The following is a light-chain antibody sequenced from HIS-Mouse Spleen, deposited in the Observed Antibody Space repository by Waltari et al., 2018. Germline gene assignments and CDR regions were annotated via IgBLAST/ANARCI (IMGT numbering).Light chain of an antibody. CDR2: KDS. V-gene: IGLV3-25*03. CDR1: ALPKQY. J-gene: IGLJ2*01. Sequence: SYELTQPPSVSVSPGQTARITCSGDALPKQYAYWYQQKPGKAPGLVIYKDSERPSGIPERFSGSSSGTTVTLTISGVQAEYEADYYCQSADSSGTYSVVFGGGTKLTVL. CDR3: QSADSSGTYSVV.